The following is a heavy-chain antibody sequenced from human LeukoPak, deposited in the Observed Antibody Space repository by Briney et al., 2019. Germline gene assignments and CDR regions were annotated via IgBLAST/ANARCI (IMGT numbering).Heavy chain of an antibody. V-gene: IGHV4-30-4*08. Sequence: PSQTLSLTCTVSGGSISSGDYYWSWIRQPPGKGLEWIGEINHSGSTNYNPSLKSRVTISVDTSKNQFSLKLSSVTAADTAVYYCARGHEVSRTGSFPLPRTKRYNWFDPWGQGTLVTVSS. CDR2: INHSGST. D-gene: IGHD3/OR15-3a*01. CDR1: GGSISSGDYY. CDR3: ARGHEVSRTGSFPLPRTKRYNWFDP. J-gene: IGHJ5*02.